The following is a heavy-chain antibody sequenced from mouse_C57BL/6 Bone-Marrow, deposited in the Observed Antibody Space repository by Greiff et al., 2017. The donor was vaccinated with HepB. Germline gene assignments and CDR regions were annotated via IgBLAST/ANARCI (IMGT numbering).Heavy chain of an antibody. CDR3: ARHYYEYDEGFAY. V-gene: IGHV1-69*01. J-gene: IGHJ3*01. D-gene: IGHD2-4*01. CDR2: IDPSDSYT. Sequence: QVQLQQSGAELVMPGASVKLSCKASGYTFTSYWMHWVKQRPGQGLEWIGEIDPSDSYTNYNQKFKGKSTLTVDKSSSTAYMQLSSLTSEDSAVYYCARHYYEYDEGFAYWGQGTLVTVSA. CDR1: GYTFTSYW.